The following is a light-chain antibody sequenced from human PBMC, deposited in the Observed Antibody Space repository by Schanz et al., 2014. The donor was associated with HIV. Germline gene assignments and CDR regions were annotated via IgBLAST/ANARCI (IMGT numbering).Light chain of an antibody. CDR2: EGS. V-gene: IGLV2-14*02. CDR3: AAWDDSLNGVI. J-gene: IGLJ2*01. CDR1: ISDVGSYNL. Sequence: QSVLTQSASVSGSPGQSITISCTGTISDVGSYNLVSWYQQHPGKAPKLMIYEGSKRPLGVSNRFSGSKSGNTASLTISGLQAEDEADYYCAAWDDSLNGVIFGGGTKLTVL.